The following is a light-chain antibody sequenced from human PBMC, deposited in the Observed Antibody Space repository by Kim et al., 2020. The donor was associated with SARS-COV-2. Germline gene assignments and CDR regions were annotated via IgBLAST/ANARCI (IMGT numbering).Light chain of an antibody. CDR3: NSRDSSGNHWL. Sequence: SSELTQDPAVSVALGQTVRITCQGDSLRSYYASWYQQKPGQAPVLVIYGKNNRPSGIPDRFSGSSSGNTASLTITGAQAEDEADYYCNSRDSSGNHWLFAGGTQLTFL. J-gene: IGLJ3*02. CDR2: GKN. V-gene: IGLV3-19*01. CDR1: SLRSYY.